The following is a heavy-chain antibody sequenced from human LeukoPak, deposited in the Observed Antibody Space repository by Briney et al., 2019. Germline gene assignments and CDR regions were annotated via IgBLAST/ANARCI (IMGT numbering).Heavy chain of an antibody. CDR1: GYRFTNYW. Sequence: GESLKISCKGSGYRFTNYWIGWVRQMPGKGLEWMGIIHPGNSEIRYSPSFQGQVTISADKSINSAYLQWSSLKASDTAIYYCANFYGDKDSDFAYWGQGTLVTVSS. CDR2: IHPGNSEI. J-gene: IGHJ4*02. CDR3: ANFYGDKDSDFAY. D-gene: IGHD4-23*01. V-gene: IGHV5-51*01.